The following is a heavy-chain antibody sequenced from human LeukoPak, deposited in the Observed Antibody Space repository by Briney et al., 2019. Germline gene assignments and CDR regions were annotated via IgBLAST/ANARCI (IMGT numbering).Heavy chain of an antibody. V-gene: IGHV3-64*01. D-gene: IGHD3-10*01. J-gene: IGHJ6*02. CDR2: ISSNGGST. CDR1: GFTFSSYA. Sequence: GGSLTLSCAASGFTFSSYAMHWVRQAPGKGLEYVSAISSNGGSTYYANSVKGRFTISRDNSKNTLYLQMGSLRAEDMAVYYCARGSYYGSGSYYFYYYYGMDVWGQGTTVTVSS. CDR3: ARGSYYGSGSYYFYYYYGMDV.